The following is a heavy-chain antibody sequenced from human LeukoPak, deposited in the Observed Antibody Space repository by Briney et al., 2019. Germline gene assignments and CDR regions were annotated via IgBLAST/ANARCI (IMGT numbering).Heavy chain of an antibody. CDR1: GGSISSGSYY. CDR3: ARSGGTRSSWYLVEY. CDR2: IYTSGST. D-gene: IGHD6-13*01. Sequence: PSETLSLTCTVSGGSISSGSYYWSWIRQPAGKGLEWIGRIYTSGSTNYNPSLKSRVTISVDTSKNQFSLKLSSVTAADTAVYHCARSGGTRSSWYLVEYWGQGTLVTVSS. J-gene: IGHJ4*02. V-gene: IGHV4-61*02.